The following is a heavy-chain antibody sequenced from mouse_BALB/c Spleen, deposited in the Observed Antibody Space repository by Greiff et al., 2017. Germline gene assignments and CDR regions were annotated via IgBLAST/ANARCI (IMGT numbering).Heavy chain of an antibody. Sequence: VQLVESGAELVRPGSSVKISCKASGYAFSSYWMNWVKQRPGQGLEWIGQIYPGDGDTNYNGKFKGKATLTADKSSSTAYMQLSSLTSEDSAVYFCARFGAMDYWGQGTSVTVSS. CDR2: IYPGDGDT. CDR3: ARFGAMDY. V-gene: IGHV1-80*01. J-gene: IGHJ4*01. CDR1: GYAFSSYW.